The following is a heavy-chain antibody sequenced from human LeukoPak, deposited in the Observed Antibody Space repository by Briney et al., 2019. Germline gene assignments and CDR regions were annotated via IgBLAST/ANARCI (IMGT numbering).Heavy chain of an antibody. J-gene: IGHJ6*03. CDR3: ASAANYYGSGSYWYYYYMDV. V-gene: IGHV3-11*04. CDR2: ISSSGSTI. D-gene: IGHD3-10*01. Sequence: GGSLRLSCAASGFTFSDYYMSWIRQAPGKGLEWVSYISSSGSTIYYADSVKGRFTISRDNAKNSLYLQMNSLRAEDTAVYYCASAANYYGSGSYWYYYYMDVWGKGTTVTVSS. CDR1: GFTFSDYY.